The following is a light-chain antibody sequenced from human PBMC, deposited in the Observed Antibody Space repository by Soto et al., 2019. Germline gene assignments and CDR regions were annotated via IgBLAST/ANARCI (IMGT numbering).Light chain of an antibody. Sequence: EIVLTQSPGTLSLSPGERATLSCRASQSVSSNSLAWYQQKPGQAPRLLIYAASIRATGIPDRFSGSGSGTDFTLTISRLEPEDFAVYYCQQYGTSPGFAFGPGTKVDI. CDR1: QSVSSNS. CDR3: QQYGTSPGFA. CDR2: AAS. V-gene: IGKV3-20*01. J-gene: IGKJ3*01.